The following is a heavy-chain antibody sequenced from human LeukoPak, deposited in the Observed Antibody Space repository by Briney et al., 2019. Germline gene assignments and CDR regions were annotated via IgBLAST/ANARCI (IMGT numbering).Heavy chain of an antibody. D-gene: IGHD6-19*01. CDR3: ARMSGSAWYFDY. V-gene: IGHV5-10-1*01. J-gene: IGHJ4*02. Sequence: GESLQTSCKGSGYSFTSYWISWVRQMPGKGLEWVGRIDPSDSYTNYSPSFQGHVTISVDKSIGTAFLQWSSLKASDTAMYFCARMSGSAWYFDYWGQGTLVTVSS. CDR2: IDPSDSYT. CDR1: GYSFTSYW.